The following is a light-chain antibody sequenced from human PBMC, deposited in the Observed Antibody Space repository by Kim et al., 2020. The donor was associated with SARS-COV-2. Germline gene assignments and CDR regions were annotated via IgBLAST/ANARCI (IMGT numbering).Light chain of an antibody. CDR1: QGIYKY. J-gene: IGKJ2*01. CDR3: QKYDVAPYT. V-gene: IGKV1-27*01. CDR2: DAS. Sequence: SESVGDRVTITCRASQGIYKYLAWYQQKPGKVPKLLIYDASTLQSGFPPRFSGRGSGTSFTLTISSLQPEDVATYYCQKYDVAPYTFGQGTKLDIK.